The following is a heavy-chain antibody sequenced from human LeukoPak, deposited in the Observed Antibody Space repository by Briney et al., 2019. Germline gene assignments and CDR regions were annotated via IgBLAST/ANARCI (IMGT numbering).Heavy chain of an antibody. CDR1: RYSISTGYY. Sequence: SETLSLTCAVSRYSISTGYYWGWIRQTPEKGLEWIGIIYHSGSTYYNPSLQSRVTISVDTSKNHFSLELRHVTAADTAVYYCEREVVGDISGTFAENWGQGTLVTVSS. CDR2: IYHSGST. V-gene: IGHV4-38-2*02. D-gene: IGHD1-26*01. CDR3: EREVVGDISGTFAEN. J-gene: IGHJ4*02.